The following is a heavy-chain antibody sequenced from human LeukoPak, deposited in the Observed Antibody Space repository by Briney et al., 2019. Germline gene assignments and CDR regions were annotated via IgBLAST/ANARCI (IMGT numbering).Heavy chain of an antibody. CDR3: ARGKSPKYDFWSGYRGRGNWFDP. Sequence: SETLSLTCTVSGGSISSYYWSWIRQPAGKGLEWIGRIYTSGSTNYNPSLKSRVTMSVDTSKNQFSLKLSSVTAADTAVYYCARGKSPKYDFWSGYRGRGNWFDPWGQGTLVTVSS. J-gene: IGHJ5*02. V-gene: IGHV4-4*07. CDR2: IYTSGST. CDR1: GGSISSYY. D-gene: IGHD3-3*01.